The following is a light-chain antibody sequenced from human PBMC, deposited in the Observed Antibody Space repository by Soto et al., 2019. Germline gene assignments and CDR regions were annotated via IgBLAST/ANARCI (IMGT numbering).Light chain of an antibody. Sequence: DVQMTQSPSTLSASVGDRVTITCRASQIISGWLAWYQQKPGKAPKVLIYDASTMEVRVPSRISGSVAGTDVTLTISSLQPDDFATYYGQQYDDYPYTFGQGTKLEI. CDR1: QIISGW. V-gene: IGKV1-5*01. J-gene: IGKJ2*01. CDR2: DAS. CDR3: QQYDDYPYT.